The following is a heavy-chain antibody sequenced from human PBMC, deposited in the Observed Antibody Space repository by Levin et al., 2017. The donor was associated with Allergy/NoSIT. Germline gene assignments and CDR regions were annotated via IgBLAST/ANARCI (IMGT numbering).Heavy chain of an antibody. CDR2: ISGSGGST. Sequence: GGSLRLSCAASGFTFSSYAMSWVRQAPGKGLEWVSAISGSGGSTYYADSVKGRFTISRDNSKNTLYLQMNSLRAEDTAVYYCANPVIERGYSYGWATARLPLGYWGQGTLVTVSS. V-gene: IGHV3-23*01. CDR3: ANPVIERGYSYGWATARLPLGY. CDR1: GFTFSSYA. D-gene: IGHD5-18*01. J-gene: IGHJ4*02.